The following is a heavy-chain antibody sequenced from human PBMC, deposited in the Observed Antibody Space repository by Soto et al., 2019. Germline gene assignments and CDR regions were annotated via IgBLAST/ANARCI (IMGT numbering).Heavy chain of an antibody. CDR1: GGTFSSYA. CDR3: ARAPDYGGNPTDY. J-gene: IGHJ4*02. CDR2: IIPIFGTA. Sequence: ASVKVSCKASGGTFSSYAISWVRQAPGQGLEWMGGIIPIFGTANYAQKFQGRVTITADESTSTAYMELSSLRSEDTAVYYCARAPDYGGNPTDYWGQGTLVTVSS. D-gene: IGHD4-17*01. V-gene: IGHV1-69*13.